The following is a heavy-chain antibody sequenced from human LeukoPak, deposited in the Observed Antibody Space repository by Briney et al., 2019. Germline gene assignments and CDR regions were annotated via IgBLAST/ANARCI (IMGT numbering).Heavy chain of an antibody. J-gene: IGHJ4*02. V-gene: IGHV1-8*01. CDR1: GYTFTSYD. Sequence: GASVKVSCKASGYTFTSYDINWVRQATGQGLEWMGWMNPNSDNTGYAQKFQGRVTMTRNTSISTAYMELSSLRSEDTAVYYCARGVGLTYYYDSSGYPAATHFDYWGQGTLVTVSS. CDR2: MNPNSDNT. CDR3: ARGVGLTYYYDSSGYPAATHFDY. D-gene: IGHD3-22*01.